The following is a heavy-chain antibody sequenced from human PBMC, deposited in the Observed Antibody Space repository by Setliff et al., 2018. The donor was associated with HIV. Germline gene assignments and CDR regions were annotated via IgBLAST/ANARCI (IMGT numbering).Heavy chain of an antibody. CDR2: IYYSGTT. D-gene: IGHD6-13*01. CDR1: GGSINSDNYY. J-gene: IGHJ5*02. V-gene: IGHV4-39*02. Sequence: SETLSLTCSVSGGSINSDNYYWGWIRQAPGKGLEWIGSIYYSGTTYYNPSLRGRVTISVDRSRNQFSLTLNSVTAADTAVYYCARDIQAAGTGWFDPWGQGTLVTVSS. CDR3: ARDIQAAGTGWFDP.